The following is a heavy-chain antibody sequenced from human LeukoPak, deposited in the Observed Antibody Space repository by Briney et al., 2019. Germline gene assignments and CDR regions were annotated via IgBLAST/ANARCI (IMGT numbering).Heavy chain of an antibody. J-gene: IGHJ4*02. V-gene: IGHV4-39*01. CDR2: IYYSGTT. Sequence: SETLSLTCTVSGGSISSSSCYGAWIRQPPGKGLEWIGSIYYSGTTYYNPSLKSRVAISVDTPKIQFSLKLSSVAATDTAVYFCARLRFDFWSGYTHPYFDYWGQGTLVTVSS. CDR1: GGSISSSSCY. D-gene: IGHD3-3*01. CDR3: ARLRFDFWSGYTHPYFDY.